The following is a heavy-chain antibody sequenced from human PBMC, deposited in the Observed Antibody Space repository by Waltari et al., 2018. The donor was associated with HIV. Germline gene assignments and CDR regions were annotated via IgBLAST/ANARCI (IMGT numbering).Heavy chain of an antibody. Sequence: EVQLVESGGGLVKPGGSLRLSCAVSGFTFSDAWMSWVRQAPGEGLEWIWRLKSKTDGGTTDYAAAVKGRCTMSGDDLKNILYLEMSSLRPEDTGVYYCATVGGGTRDFWGQGTLVTVSS. J-gene: IGHJ1*01. D-gene: IGHD1-26*01. V-gene: IGHV3-15*01. CDR2: LKSKTDGGTT. CDR3: ATVGGGTRDF. CDR1: GFTFSDAW.